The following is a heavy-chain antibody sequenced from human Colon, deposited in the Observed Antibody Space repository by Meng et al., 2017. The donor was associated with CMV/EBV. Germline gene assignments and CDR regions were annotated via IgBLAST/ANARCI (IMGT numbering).Heavy chain of an antibody. CDR3: ARKVYSSSIDI. J-gene: IGHJ4*02. Sequence: GGYLRLSCAASGFTVSSNYMSWVRQAPGKGLEWVSVIYSGGSTYYADSVKGRFTISRDNSKNTLYLQMNSLRAEDTAVYYCARKVYSSSIDIWGQGTLVTVSS. V-gene: IGHV3-66*02. D-gene: IGHD6-6*01. CDR2: IYSGGST. CDR1: GFTVSSNY.